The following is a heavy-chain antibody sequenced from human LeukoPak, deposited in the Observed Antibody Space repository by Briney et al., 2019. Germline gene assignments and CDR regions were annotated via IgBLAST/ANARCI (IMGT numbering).Heavy chain of an antibody. Sequence: ASVKASCKASGYTFTGYYMHWVRQAPGQGLEWMGWINPNSGGTNYAQKFQGRVTMTRDTSISTAYMELSRLRSDDTAVYYCARYPGTTSYPFDYWGQGTLVTVSS. CDR2: INPNSGGT. CDR3: ARYPGTTSYPFDY. CDR1: GYTFTGYY. V-gene: IGHV1-2*02. J-gene: IGHJ4*02. D-gene: IGHD1-1*01.